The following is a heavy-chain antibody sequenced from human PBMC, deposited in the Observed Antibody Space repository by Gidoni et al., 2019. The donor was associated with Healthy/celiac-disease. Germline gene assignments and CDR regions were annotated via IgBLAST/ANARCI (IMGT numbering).Heavy chain of an antibody. D-gene: IGHD3-22*01. CDR1: GGTFSSYA. CDR2: IIPILGLA. V-gene: IGHV1-69*04. CDR3: ARAPKAYYYDSSGDYSFDY. J-gene: IGHJ4*02. Sequence: QVQLVQSGAEVKKPGSSVKVSCKASGGTFSSYAISWVRQAPGQGLEWMGRIIPILGLANYAQKFQGRVTITADKSTSTAYMELSSLRSEYTAVYYCARAPKAYYYDSSGDYSFDYWGQGTLVTVSS.